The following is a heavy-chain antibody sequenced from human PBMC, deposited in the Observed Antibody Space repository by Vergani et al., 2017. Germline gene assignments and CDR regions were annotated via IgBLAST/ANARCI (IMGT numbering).Heavy chain of an antibody. Sequence: QVQLVESGGGVVQPGGSLRLSCAASGFTFSSYGMHWVRQAPGKGLEWVAFIRYDGSNKYYADSVKGRFTISRDDSKNTLYLQMNSLKTEDTAVYYCTPLGDYRDYWGQGNLVTVSS. CDR1: GFTFSSYG. CDR3: TPLGDYRDY. V-gene: IGHV3-30*02. D-gene: IGHD1-26*01. CDR2: IRYDGSNK. J-gene: IGHJ4*02.